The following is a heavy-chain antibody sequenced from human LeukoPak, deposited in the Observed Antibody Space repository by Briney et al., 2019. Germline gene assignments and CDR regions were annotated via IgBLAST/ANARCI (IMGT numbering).Heavy chain of an antibody. J-gene: IGHJ6*02. CDR1: GYTFTSYY. Sequence: EASVKVSCKASGYTFTSYYMHWVRQAPGQGLEWMGWINPNSGGTNYAQKFQGRVTMTRDTSISTAYMELSRLRSDDTAVYYCARVFHYYYDSSGYSAGYYYGMDVWGQGTTVTVSS. CDR2: INPNSGGT. V-gene: IGHV1-2*02. CDR3: ARVFHYYYDSSGYSAGYYYGMDV. D-gene: IGHD3-22*01.